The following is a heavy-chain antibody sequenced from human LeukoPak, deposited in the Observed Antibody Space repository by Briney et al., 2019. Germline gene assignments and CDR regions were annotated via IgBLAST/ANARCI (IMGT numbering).Heavy chain of an antibody. CDR1: GFTFSSYW. CDR3: ARDPVGVAGYFDY. CDR2: IKQDGSEK. V-gene: IGHV3-7*01. J-gene: IGHJ4*02. Sequence: GGSLRLSCAASGFTFSSYWMSWVRQAPGKGLEWVANIKQDGSEKYYVDSVKGRFTISRDNSKNSLYLQMNSLRAEDTAVYYCARDPVGVAGYFDYWGQRTLVTVSS. D-gene: IGHD6-19*01.